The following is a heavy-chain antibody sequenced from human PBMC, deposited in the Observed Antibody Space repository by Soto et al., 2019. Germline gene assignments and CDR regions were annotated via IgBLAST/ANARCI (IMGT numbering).Heavy chain of an antibody. CDR3: AKASGRSWYNWFDP. CDR1: GGNFTSYA. V-gene: IGHV1-69*01. CDR2: IVPLFGTT. Sequence: QVQLVQSGAEVKKPGSSVKVSCKASGGNFTSYAISWVRQAPGQGLEFMGRIVPLFGTTNYAHKFRGRVTVTADESTSTVYMEMSSLRSEDTAVYYCAKASGRSWYNWFDPWGQGTLVTVST. D-gene: IGHD6-13*01. J-gene: IGHJ5*02.